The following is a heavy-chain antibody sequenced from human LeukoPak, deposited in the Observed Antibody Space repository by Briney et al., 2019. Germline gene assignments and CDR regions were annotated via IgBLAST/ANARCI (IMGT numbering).Heavy chain of an antibody. CDR1: GGSISSYY. J-gene: IGHJ5*02. CDR2: IYTSGST. CDR3: ARLRGSYYGDWFDP. Sequence: SETLSLTCTVSGGSISSYYWSWLRRPPGKGLEWIGYIYTSGSTNYNPSLKSRVTISVDTSKNQFSPKLSSVTAADTAVYYCARLRGSYYGDWFDPWGQGTLVTVSS. D-gene: IGHD1-26*01. V-gene: IGHV4-4*09.